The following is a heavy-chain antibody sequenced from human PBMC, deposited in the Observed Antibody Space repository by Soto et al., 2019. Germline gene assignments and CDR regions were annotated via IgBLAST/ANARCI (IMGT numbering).Heavy chain of an antibody. D-gene: IGHD3-9*01. Sequence: GGSLRLSCAASGFTFSSYGMHWVRQAPGKGLEWVAVIWYDGSNKYYADSVKGRFTISRDNSKNTLYLQMNSLRAEDTAVYYCASGGAYYDILTGPGSFDYWGQGTLVTVSS. J-gene: IGHJ4*02. CDR2: IWYDGSNK. V-gene: IGHV3-33*01. CDR1: GFTFSSYG. CDR3: ASGGAYYDILTGPGSFDY.